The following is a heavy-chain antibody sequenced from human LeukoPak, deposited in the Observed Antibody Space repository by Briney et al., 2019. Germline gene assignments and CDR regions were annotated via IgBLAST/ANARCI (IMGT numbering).Heavy chain of an antibody. J-gene: IGHJ4*02. Sequence: GGSLRLSCAASGFTFSSYAMHWVRQAPGKGLEWVAVISYDGSNKYYADSVKGRFTISRDNSKNTLYLQMNSLRAEDTAVYYCARAVSIAAVIFDYWGQGTLVTVSS. D-gene: IGHD6-13*01. CDR1: GFTFSSYA. V-gene: IGHV3-30*04. CDR2: ISYDGSNK. CDR3: ARAVSIAAVIFDY.